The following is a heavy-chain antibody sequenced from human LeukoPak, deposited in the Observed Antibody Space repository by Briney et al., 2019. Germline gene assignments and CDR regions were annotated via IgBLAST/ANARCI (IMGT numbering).Heavy chain of an antibody. CDR3: AKIETFDYDTSGRHWLDS. Sequence: PGGSLRLSCAASGFTFDDYAMHWVRQAPGKGLEWVSGISWNSGSIGYADSVKGRFTISRDNAKNTLYLQMNSLRTEDTAVYYCAKIETFDYDTSGRHWLDSWGQGTLVTVSS. J-gene: IGHJ5*01. V-gene: IGHV3-9*01. CDR2: ISWNSGSI. D-gene: IGHD3-16*01. CDR1: GFTFDDYA.